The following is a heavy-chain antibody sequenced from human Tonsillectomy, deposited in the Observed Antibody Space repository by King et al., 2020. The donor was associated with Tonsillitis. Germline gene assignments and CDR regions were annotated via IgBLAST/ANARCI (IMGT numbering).Heavy chain of an antibody. CDR3: AKDISVSTAFDY. CDR1: GFPFSSYG. D-gene: IGHD3-16*02. V-gene: IGHV3-30*02. CDR2: MRNDGTNS. J-gene: IGHJ4*02. Sequence: VQLVESGGGVVQPGGSLRLSCAASGFPFSSYGMHWVRQAPGKGLEWVALMRNDGTNSYYADSVKGRFTISRDNSNNTLYLQMNSLRAEDTAVYYCAKDISVSTAFDYWGQGTRVTVSS.